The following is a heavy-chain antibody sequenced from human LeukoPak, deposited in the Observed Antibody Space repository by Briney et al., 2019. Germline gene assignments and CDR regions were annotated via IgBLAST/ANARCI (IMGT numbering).Heavy chain of an antibody. D-gene: IGHD1-26*01. CDR2: ISWNTGNI. J-gene: IGHJ4*02. CDR1: GSTFDDYA. Sequence: GGSLRLSCAASGSTFDDYAMHWVRQAPGKGLEWVSGISWNTGNIGYADSVKGRFTISRDNAKNSLYLQMNSLRAEDTAVYYCARDLIWDSLDYWGQGTLVTVSS. V-gene: IGHV3-9*01. CDR3: ARDLIWDSLDY.